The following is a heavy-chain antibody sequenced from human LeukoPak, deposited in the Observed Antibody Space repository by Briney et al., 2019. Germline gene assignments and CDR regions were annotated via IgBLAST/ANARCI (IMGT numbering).Heavy chain of an antibody. V-gene: IGHV3-23*01. CDR1: GFTFRNNA. Sequence: GGSLRLSCEASGFTFRNNAMNWVPQTPGKGLEYGSGISDSGQSPYYAASVRGPFTISRDNSNNTLYLQMNSLRAEDTAVYYCAKDPGAFPYFFDSWGQGTLVTVSS. J-gene: IGHJ4*02. D-gene: IGHD2/OR15-2a*01. CDR2: ISDSGQSP. CDR3: AKDPGAFPYFFDS.